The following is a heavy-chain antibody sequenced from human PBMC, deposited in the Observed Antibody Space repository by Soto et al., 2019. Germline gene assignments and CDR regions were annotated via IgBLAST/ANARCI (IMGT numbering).Heavy chain of an antibody. CDR1: GYTFTTYG. CDR3: TRDGLSKFSSLRATTFYGMDV. CDR2: ISAYNGNT. Sequence: QVQLVQSGAEVKKPGASVKVSCKASGYTFTTYGFSWVRQAPGQGLEWMGWISAYNGNTNDAQNLQGKFIMTTGTSASTANLKLRSLRTDATVVNYCTRDGLSKFSSLRATTFYGMDVWGQGMTVTVFS. V-gene: IGHV1-18*04. J-gene: IGHJ6*02. D-gene: IGHD1-26*01.